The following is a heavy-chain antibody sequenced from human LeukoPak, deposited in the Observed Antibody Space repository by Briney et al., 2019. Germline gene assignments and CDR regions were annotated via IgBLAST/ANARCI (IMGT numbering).Heavy chain of an antibody. CDR1: GYTFTGYY. J-gene: IGHJ3*02. Sequence: ASVKVSCKASGYTFTGYYMHWVRQAPGQGLEWMGWINPNSGGTNYAQKFQGRVTMTRDTSISTAYMEPSRLRSDDTAVYYCARASCSGGSCYLAGDPDAFDIWGQGTMVTVSS. D-gene: IGHD2-15*01. V-gene: IGHV1-2*02. CDR3: ARASCSGGSCYLAGDPDAFDI. CDR2: INPNSGGT.